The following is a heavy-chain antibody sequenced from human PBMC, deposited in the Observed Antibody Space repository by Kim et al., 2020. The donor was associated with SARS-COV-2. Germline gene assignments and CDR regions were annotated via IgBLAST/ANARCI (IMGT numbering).Heavy chain of an antibody. Sequence: SVKVSCKASGGTFNKYAFSWVRQAPGQGLEWMGRIIPILNRPNYAQKFQGRVTITADTSTRTAYMELSSLGSDDTAVYYCATGGHSYETDYYSSRGMDVWGQGTTVTVSS. CDR2: IIPILNRP. CDR3: ATGGHSYETDYYSSRGMDV. CDR1: GGTFNKYA. V-gene: IGHV1-69*04. J-gene: IGHJ6*02. D-gene: IGHD3-16*01.